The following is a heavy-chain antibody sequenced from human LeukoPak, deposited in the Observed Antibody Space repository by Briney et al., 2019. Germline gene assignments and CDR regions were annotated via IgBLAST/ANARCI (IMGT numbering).Heavy chain of an antibody. D-gene: IGHD6-13*01. J-gene: IGHJ6*04. CDR1: GYRFTSYW. CDR3: ARLSISRQLVRYGMDV. CDR2: IDPSDSYT. V-gene: IGHV5-10-1*01. Sequence: GESLKISCKGSGYRFTSYWNSWVRQMPGKGLEWMGRIDPSDSYTNYSPSFQGHVTISADKSISTAYLQWSSLKASDTAMYYCARLSISRQLVRYGMDVWGKGTTVTVSS.